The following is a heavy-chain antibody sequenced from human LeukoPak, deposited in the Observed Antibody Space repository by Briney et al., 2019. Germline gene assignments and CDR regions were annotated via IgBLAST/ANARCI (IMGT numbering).Heavy chain of an antibody. Sequence: SETLSLTCTVSGGSISSYYWSWIRQPPGKGLEWIGYIYYSGSTNYNPSLKSRVTISVDTSKNQFSLKLSSVTAADTAVYYCATSYYYDSSGYYSQFDYWGQGTLVTVSS. V-gene: IGHV4-59*08. D-gene: IGHD3-22*01. CDR2: IYYSGST. CDR3: ATSYYYDSSGYYSQFDY. CDR1: GGSISSYY. J-gene: IGHJ4*02.